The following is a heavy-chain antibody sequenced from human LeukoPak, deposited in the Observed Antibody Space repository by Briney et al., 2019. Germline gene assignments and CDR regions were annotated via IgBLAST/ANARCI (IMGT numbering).Heavy chain of an antibody. CDR1: GGSISSYY. D-gene: IGHD6-19*01. CDR3: ARVTYASGWSNWFDP. J-gene: IGHJ5*02. CDR2: IYYSGST. Sequence: SETLSLTCTVSGGSISSYYWSWIRQPPGKGLEWIGYIYYSGSTNYNPSLKSRVTISIDTSKNQFSLKLSSVTAADTAVYYCARVTYASGWSNWFDPWGQGTLVTVSS. V-gene: IGHV4-59*01.